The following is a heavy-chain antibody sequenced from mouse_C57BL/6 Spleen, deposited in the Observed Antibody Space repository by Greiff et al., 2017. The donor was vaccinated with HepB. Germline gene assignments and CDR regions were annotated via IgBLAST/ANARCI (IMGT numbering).Heavy chain of an antibody. CDR1: GFTFSSYT. J-gene: IGHJ4*01. CDR3: ARHKDY. CDR2: ISGGGGNT. V-gene: IGHV5-9*01. Sequence: EVQRVESGGGLVKPGGSLKLSCAASGFTFSSYTMSWVRQTPEKRLEWVATISGGGGNTYYPDSVKGRFTISRDNAKNTLYLQMSSLRSEDTALYYCARHKDYWGQGTSVTVSS.